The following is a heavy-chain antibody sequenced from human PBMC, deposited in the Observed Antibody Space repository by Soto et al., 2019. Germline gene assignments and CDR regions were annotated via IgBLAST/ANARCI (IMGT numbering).Heavy chain of an antibody. CDR1: GYTFTSYA. J-gene: IGHJ4*02. D-gene: IGHD1-26*01. V-gene: IGHV1-3*01. Sequence: ASVKVSCKASGYTFTSYAMHWVRQAPGQGLEWMGWINAGNGNTKYSQKFQGRVTITRDTSASTAYMELSSLRSEDTAVYYCARDFTGSYLGLDYWGQGTLVTVSS. CDR3: ARDFTGSYLGLDY. CDR2: INAGNGNT.